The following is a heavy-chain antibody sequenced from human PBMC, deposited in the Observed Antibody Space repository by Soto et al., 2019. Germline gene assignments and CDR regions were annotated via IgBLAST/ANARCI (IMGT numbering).Heavy chain of an antibody. CDR2: VSYDGSDK. J-gene: IGHJ6*02. CDR1: GFTFSRYA. V-gene: IGHV3-30*01. CDR3: ARDFGDYESYYYGMDV. Sequence: QVQLVESGGGVVQPGRSLRLSCAASGFTFSRYAIHWVRQAPGKGLEWVAVVSYDGSDKFYADSVKGRFTISRDNSENTLYLQMNSLKPEDTAVYYCARDFGDYESYYYGMDVWDQGTTVTVSS. D-gene: IGHD4-17*01.